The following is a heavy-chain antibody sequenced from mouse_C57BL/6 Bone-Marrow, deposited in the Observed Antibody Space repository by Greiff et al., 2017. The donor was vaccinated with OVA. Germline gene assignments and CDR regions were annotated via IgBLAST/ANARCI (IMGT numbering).Heavy chain of an antibody. CDR3: ARLGCDVDY. J-gene: IGHJ2*01. CDR1: GYTFTSYW. D-gene: IGHD3-3*01. Sequence: QVQLQQPGAELVRPGTSVKLSCKASGYTFTSYWMHWVKQRPGQGLEWIGVIDPSDSYTNYTQKFKGKATLTVDTSSSTAYMQLSSLTSEDSAVYYCARLGCDVDYWGQGTTLTVSS. V-gene: IGHV1-59*01. CDR2: IDPSDSYT.